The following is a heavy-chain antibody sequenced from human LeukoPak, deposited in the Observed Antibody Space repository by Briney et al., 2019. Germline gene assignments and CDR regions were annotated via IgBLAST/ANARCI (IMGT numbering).Heavy chain of an antibody. D-gene: IGHD3-3*01. J-gene: IGHJ4*02. CDR2: IIPIFGTA. CDR1: GGTFSSYA. V-gene: IGHV1-69*05. CDR3: ARGYYDFGYFDY. Sequence: XVKVSCKASGGTFSSYAISWVRQAPGQGLEWMGRIIPIFGTANYAQKFQGRVTITTDESTSTAYMELSSLRSEDTAVYYCARGYYDFGYFDYWGQGTLVTVSS.